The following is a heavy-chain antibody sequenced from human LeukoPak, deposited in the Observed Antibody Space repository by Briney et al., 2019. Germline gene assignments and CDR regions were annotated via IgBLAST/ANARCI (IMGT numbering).Heavy chain of an antibody. CDR1: GFTFSSYA. J-gene: IGHJ4*02. V-gene: IGHV3-30-3*01. CDR3: ARDGRRSRYYFDY. Sequence: GRSLRLSCAASGFTFSSYAMHWVRQAPGKGLEWVAVISYDGSNKYYADSVKGRFTISRDNSKNTLYLQMNSLRAEDTAVYYCARDGRRSRYYFDYWGQGTLVTVSS. CDR2: ISYDGSNK.